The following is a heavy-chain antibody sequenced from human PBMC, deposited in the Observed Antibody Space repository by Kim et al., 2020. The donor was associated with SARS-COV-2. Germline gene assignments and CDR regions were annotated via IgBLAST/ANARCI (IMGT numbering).Heavy chain of an antibody. CDR3: ARGIVVVTAYPSGDFQH. D-gene: IGHD2-21*02. J-gene: IGHJ1*01. CDR1: GFTFSSYE. Sequence: GGSLRLSCAASGFTFSSYEMNWVRQAPGKGLEWVSYISSSGSTIYYADSVKGRFTISRDNAKNSLYLQMNSLRAEDTAVYYCARGIVVVTAYPSGDFQHWGQGTLVTVSS. CDR2: ISSSGSTI. V-gene: IGHV3-48*03.